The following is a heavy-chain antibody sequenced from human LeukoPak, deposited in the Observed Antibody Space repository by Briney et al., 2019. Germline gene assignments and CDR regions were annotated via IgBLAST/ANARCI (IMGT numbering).Heavy chain of an antibody. J-gene: IGHJ5*02. CDR2: IWNDVSNK. D-gene: IGHD4-23*01. Sequence: GRSLRLSCAASGFTLSSYGMHWVRQAPGKGLEWVAVIWNDVSNKYYADPVKGRFTISRDNSKNTLYLQMNSLRAEDTAVYYCTGVTTVASWGQGTLVAVSS. V-gene: IGHV3-33*01. CDR3: TGVTTVAS. CDR1: GFTLSSYG.